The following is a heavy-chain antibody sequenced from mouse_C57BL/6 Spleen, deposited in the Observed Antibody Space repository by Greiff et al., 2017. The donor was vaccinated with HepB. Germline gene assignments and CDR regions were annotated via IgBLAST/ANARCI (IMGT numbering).Heavy chain of an antibody. CDR3: ARAYYSNYADYFDY. CDR1: GFSLTSYG. D-gene: IGHD2-5*01. V-gene: IGHV2-2*01. J-gene: IGHJ2*01. CDR2: IWSGGST. Sequence: VQLQQSGPGLVQPSQRLSITCTVSGFSLTSYGVHWVRQSPGKGLEWLGVIWSGGSTDYNAAFISRLSISKDNSKSQVFFKMNSLQADDTAIYYCARAYYSNYADYFDYWGQGTTLTVSS.